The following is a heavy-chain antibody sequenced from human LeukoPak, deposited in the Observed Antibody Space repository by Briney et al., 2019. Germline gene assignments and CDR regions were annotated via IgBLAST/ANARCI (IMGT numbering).Heavy chain of an antibody. J-gene: IGHJ5*02. D-gene: IGHD3-22*01. V-gene: IGHV4-59*01. Sequence: PSETLSLTCTVSGGSISSYYWSWIRQPPGKGLEWIGYIYYSGSTNYNPSLKSRVTISVDTSKNQFSLKLSSVTAADTAVYYCAPSSGYYPNWFDPWGQGTLVTVSS. CDR2: IYYSGST. CDR3: APSSGYYPNWFDP. CDR1: GGSISSYY.